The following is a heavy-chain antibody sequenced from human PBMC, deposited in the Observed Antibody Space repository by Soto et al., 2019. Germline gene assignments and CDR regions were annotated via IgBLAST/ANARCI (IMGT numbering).Heavy chain of an antibody. V-gene: IGHV1-69*13. CDR1: GGTFSSYA. CDR2: IIPIFGTA. D-gene: IGHD2-2*01. Sequence: GASVKVSCKASGGTFSSYAISWVRQAPGQGLEWMGGIIPIFGTANYAQKFQGRVTITADESTSTAYMELSSLRSEDTAVYYCARANIVVVPAATLSGYYFDYWGQGTLVTVSS. CDR3: ARANIVVVPAATLSGYYFDY. J-gene: IGHJ4*02.